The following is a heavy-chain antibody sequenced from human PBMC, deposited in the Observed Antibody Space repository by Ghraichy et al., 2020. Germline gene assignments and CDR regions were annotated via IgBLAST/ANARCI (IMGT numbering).Heavy chain of an antibody. D-gene: IGHD3-22*01. CDR1: GFTFSSYA. J-gene: IGHJ3*01. Sequence: GGSLRLSCAASGFTFSSYAMSWVRQAPGKGLEWVSAISGSGGTTYYADSVKGRFTISRDNSKNTLYLQMNTLRAEDTAVYFCATHRGPQRITTIVVVRDPFDVWGQGTVVTVSS. V-gene: IGHV3-23*01. CDR3: ATHRGPQRITTIVVVRDPFDV. CDR2: ISGSGGTT.